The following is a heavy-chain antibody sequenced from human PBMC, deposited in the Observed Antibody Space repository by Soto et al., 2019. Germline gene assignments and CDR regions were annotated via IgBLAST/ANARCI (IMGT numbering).Heavy chain of an antibody. J-gene: IGHJ4*02. CDR3: ARRYFDY. CDR1: GGSFSGYY. Sequence: SETLSLTCAVYGGSFSGYYWSWIRQPPGKGLEWIGEINHSGSTNYNPSLKSRVTISVDTSKNQFSLKLSSVTAADTAVYYCARRYFDYWGQGTLVTVSS. CDR2: INHSGST. V-gene: IGHV4-34*01.